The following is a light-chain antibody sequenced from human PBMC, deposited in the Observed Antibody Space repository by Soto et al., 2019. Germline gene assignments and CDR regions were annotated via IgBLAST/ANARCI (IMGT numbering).Light chain of an antibody. J-gene: IGKJ4*01. CDR3: QPANSFLALT. CDR1: QGISSW. Sequence: DIQMTQAPATLSAAVGDRVTITCRVSQGISSWLAWYQQKPGKAPKLLIYAASSLQSGVPSRFSGSGSGTDFTLTISSLQPEDFATYYCQPANSFLALTFGGGTKVDIK. CDR2: AAS. V-gene: IGKV1-12*01.